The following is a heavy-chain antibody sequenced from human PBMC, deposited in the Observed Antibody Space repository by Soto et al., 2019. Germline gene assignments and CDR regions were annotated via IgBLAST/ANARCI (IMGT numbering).Heavy chain of an antibody. CDR1: GFTFSSYA. J-gene: IGHJ3*02. CDR3: AEDSAARPDVFDI. V-gene: IGHV3-23*01. D-gene: IGHD6-6*01. Sequence: PGGSLRLPCAASGFTFSSYAMSWVRQAQGKGLEWVSAISGSGGSTYYADSVKGRFTISRDNSKNTLYLQMNSLRAEDTAVYYCAEDSAARPDVFDIWGQGTMVTVSS. CDR2: ISGSGGST.